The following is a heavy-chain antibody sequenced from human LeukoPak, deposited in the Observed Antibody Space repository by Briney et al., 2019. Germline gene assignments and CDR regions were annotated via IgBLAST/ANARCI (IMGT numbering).Heavy chain of an antibody. J-gene: IGHJ4*02. Sequence: PGGSLRLSCAASGFIFTNYWMHCVRHAPGKGLVCVSRINSDGSDTTYADSVKGRFTISRDNAKNTVYLQMNSLRAEDTAVYYCAKTGYSTGWYVYWGQGTLVTVSS. D-gene: IGHD6-19*01. CDR3: AKTGYSTGWYVY. CDR2: INSDGSDT. CDR1: GFIFTNYW. V-gene: IGHV3-74*01.